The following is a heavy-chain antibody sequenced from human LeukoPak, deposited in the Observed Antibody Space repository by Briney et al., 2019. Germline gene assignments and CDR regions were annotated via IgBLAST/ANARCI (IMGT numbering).Heavy chain of an antibody. D-gene: IGHD5-18*01. J-gene: IGHJ4*02. Sequence: ASVKVSCKASGYTFTGYYMHWVRQAPGQGLEWMGWINPNSGGTNYAQKFQGRVTMTRDTSISTAYMELSGLRSDDTAVYYCANRLGYSYGYGFDYWGQGTLVTVSS. CDR2: INPNSGGT. V-gene: IGHV1-2*02. CDR1: GYTFTGYY. CDR3: ANRLGYSYGYGFDY.